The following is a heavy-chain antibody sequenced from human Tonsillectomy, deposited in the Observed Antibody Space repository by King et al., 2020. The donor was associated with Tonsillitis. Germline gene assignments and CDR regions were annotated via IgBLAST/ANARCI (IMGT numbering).Heavy chain of an antibody. J-gene: IGHJ3*02. CDR1: GFTFSSYG. V-gene: IGHV3-33*01. Sequence: VQLVESGGGVVQPGRSLRLSCAASGFTFSSYGMHWVRQAPGKGLEWVAVIWYDGSNKYYADSVKGRFTISRDNSKNTLYLQMNSLRAEDTAVYYCARGPTGNDAFDIWGQGTMVTVSS. CDR3: ARGPTGNDAFDI. D-gene: IGHD1-1*01. CDR2: IWYDGSNK.